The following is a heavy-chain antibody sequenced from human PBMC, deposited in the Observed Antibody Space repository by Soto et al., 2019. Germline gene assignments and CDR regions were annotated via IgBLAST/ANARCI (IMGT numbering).Heavy chain of an antibody. J-gene: IGHJ5*01. CDR1: GGSFSGHS. V-gene: IGHV4-34*01. D-gene: IGHD3-22*01. CDR2: INHSGRV. CDR3: STRAYDTNGYYRFDP. Sequence: PSETLSLTCAVYGGSFSGHSWTWIRQSPGKGLEWIGDINHSGRVNYSPSLKSLVTISLDTSKNQFSLTLSAVTAADTAMYYCSTRAYDTNGYYRFDPWGQGTLVIVSS.